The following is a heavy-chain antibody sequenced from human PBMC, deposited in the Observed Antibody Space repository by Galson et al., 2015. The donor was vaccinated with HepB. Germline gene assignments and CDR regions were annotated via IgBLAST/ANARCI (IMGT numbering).Heavy chain of an antibody. V-gene: IGHV5-10-1*01. Sequence: SGAEVKKPGESLRISCKGSGYSFTSYWISWVRQMPGKGLEWMGRIDPSDSYTNYSPSFQGHVTISADKSISTAYLQWSSLKASDTTMYYCARRRIAAAGTGWFDPWGQGTLVTVSS. CDR2: IDPSDSYT. CDR1: GYSFTSYW. CDR3: ARRRIAAAGTGWFDP. D-gene: IGHD6-13*01. J-gene: IGHJ5*02.